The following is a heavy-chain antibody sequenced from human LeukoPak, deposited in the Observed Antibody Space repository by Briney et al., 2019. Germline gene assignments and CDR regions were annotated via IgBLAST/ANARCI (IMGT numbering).Heavy chain of an antibody. Sequence: SETLSLTCAVYGGSFSGYYWSWIRQPPGKGLEWIGEINHSGSTNYNPSLKSRVTISVDTSKNQFSLKLSSVTAADTAVYYCARCRAVAGYNWFDPWGRGTLVTVSS. CDR1: GGSFSGYY. CDR3: ARCRAVAGYNWFDP. CDR2: INHSGST. D-gene: IGHD6-19*01. V-gene: IGHV4-34*01. J-gene: IGHJ5*02.